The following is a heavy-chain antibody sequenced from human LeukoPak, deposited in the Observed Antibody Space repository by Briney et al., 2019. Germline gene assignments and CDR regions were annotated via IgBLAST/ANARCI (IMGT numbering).Heavy chain of an antibody. CDR3: ARIRRIAAYYMDV. D-gene: IGHD6-13*01. CDR1: GGSFSGFY. V-gene: IGHV4-34*01. Sequence: KPSETLSLTCAVYGGSFSGFYWSWIRQPPGKGLEWIGEINHSGSANYNPSLKSRVTISVDTSKKQFSLNLSSVPAADTAVYHCARIRRIAAYYMDVWGIGTTVTVSS. J-gene: IGHJ6*03. CDR2: INHSGSA.